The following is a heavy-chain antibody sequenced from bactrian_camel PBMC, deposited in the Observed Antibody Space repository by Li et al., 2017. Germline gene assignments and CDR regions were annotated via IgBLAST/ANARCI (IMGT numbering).Heavy chain of an antibody. Sequence: HVQLVESGGGSVQAGGSLRLSCTASGYTERMYCIGWFRQAAGKEREGVAVIDSDGSASYADSVKGRFTISRDNAKNAVYLQMNSLNSEDTALYYCWSRAGWGQGTQVTVS. CDR1: GYTERMYC. V-gene: IGHV3S53*01. CDR3: WSRAG. J-gene: IGHJ4*01. CDR2: IDSDGSA.